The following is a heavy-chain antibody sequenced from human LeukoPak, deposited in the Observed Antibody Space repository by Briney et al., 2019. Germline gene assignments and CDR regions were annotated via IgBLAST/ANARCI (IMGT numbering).Heavy chain of an antibody. Sequence: GGSLRLSCAASGFTLSDYYMSWFRLAPGKGLEWVSYSSSSGSTVYYADSVKGRFAISRDNAKNSLYLQMNSLRAEDSAVYYCARRRDFIDYWGQGTLVTVSS. CDR1: GFTLSDYY. D-gene: IGHD3/OR15-3a*01. J-gene: IGHJ4*02. V-gene: IGHV3-11*01. CDR3: ARRRDFIDY. CDR2: SSSSGSTV.